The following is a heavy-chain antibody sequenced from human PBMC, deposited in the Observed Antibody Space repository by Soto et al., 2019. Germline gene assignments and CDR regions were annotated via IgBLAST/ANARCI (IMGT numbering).Heavy chain of an antibody. CDR1: GYTFSRHG. CDR2: SGNT. Sequence: QVQLVQSGAEVKKPGASVTVSCKASGYTFSRHGITGVRQAPGQGLEWMAWSGNTNYAQKFQGRLTLTPNPSTRTAYMELRSLRSDDTAVYYCARGADDFSSGYYYEYWGQGTLVTVSS. J-gene: IGHJ4*02. D-gene: IGHD3-3*01. V-gene: IGHV1-18*04. CDR3: ARGADDFSSGYYYEY.